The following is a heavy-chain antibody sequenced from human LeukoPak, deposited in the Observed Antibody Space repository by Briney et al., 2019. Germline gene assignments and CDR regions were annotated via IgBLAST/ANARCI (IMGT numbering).Heavy chain of an antibody. CDR2: INHSGST. V-gene: IGHV4-34*01. CDR1: GGSFSGYY. CDR3: ASSSRKWLRDIGDYYYMDV. J-gene: IGHJ6*03. Sequence: SETLSLTCAVYGGSFSGYYWSWIRQPPGKGLEWIGEINHSGSTNYNPSLKSRVTISVDTSKNQFSLKLSSVTAADTAVYYCASSSRKWLRDIGDYYYMDVWGKGTTVTVSS. D-gene: IGHD5-12*01.